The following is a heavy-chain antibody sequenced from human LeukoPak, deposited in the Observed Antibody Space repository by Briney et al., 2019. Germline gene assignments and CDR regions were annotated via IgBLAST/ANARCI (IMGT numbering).Heavy chain of an antibody. CDR3: ARQNGGNLPLLD. CDR1: GGSITSYY. V-gene: IGHV4-59*08. CDR2: IFYSGST. J-gene: IGHJ4*02. Sequence: SETLSLTCTVSGGSITSYYWSWVRQPPGKGLEWIGYIFYSGSTDYNPSLKSRVTISEDRSTNQFSLKLTSATAADTAVYHCARQNGGNLPLLDWGQGTLVTVSS. D-gene: IGHD4-23*01.